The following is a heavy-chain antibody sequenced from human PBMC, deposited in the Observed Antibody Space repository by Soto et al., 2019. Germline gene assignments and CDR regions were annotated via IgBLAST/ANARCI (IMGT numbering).Heavy chain of an antibody. Sequence: ASVKVSCKASGYTFTSYGISWVRQAPGQGLEWMGWISAYNGNTNYAQKLQGRVTMTTDTSTSTAYMELRSLRTDDTAVYSCTRDGAPVFYYYSNLEVGGKGTTATASS. CDR1: GYTFTSYG. CDR3: TRDGAPVFYYYSNLEV. D-gene: IGHD1-26*01. CDR2: ISAYNGNT. J-gene: IGHJ6*03. V-gene: IGHV1-18*01.